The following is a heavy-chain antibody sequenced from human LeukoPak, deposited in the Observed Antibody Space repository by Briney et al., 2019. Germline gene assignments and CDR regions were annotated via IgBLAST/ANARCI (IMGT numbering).Heavy chain of an antibody. D-gene: IGHD2-2*01. V-gene: IGHV3-7*03. CDR1: GFTFSTHW. J-gene: IGHJ4*02. CDR2: IKPDGSEK. CDR3: ARIPAVIDYFDY. Sequence: PGGSLRLSCAASGFTFSTHWMSWVRQAPGKGLEWVANIKPDGSEKYYVDSVKGRFTISRDNAKNSLYLQMNSLGAEDTAVYYCARIPAVIDYFDYWGQGALVTVS.